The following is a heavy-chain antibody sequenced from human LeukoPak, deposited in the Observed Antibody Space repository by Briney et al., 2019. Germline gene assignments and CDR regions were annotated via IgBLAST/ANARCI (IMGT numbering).Heavy chain of an antibody. CDR3: AKDLRYDSSGYYVC. CDR1: GFTFSSYA. D-gene: IGHD3-22*01. V-gene: IGHV3-23*01. J-gene: IGHJ4*02. Sequence: GGSLRLSCAASGFTFSSYAMSWVCQAPGKGLEWVSAISGSGGSTYYADSVKGRFTISRDNSKNTLYLQMNSLRAEDTAVYYCAKDLRYDSSGYYVCWGQGTLVTVSS. CDR2: ISGSGGST.